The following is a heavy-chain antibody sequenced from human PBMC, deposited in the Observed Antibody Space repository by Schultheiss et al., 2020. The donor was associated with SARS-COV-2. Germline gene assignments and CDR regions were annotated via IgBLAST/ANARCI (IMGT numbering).Heavy chain of an antibody. CDR3: ARGPVTTDIDYYYYGMDV. D-gene: IGHD4-17*01. J-gene: IGHJ6*02. V-gene: IGHV1-3*02. CDR1: GYTFTSSA. CDR2: SNAGNGNT. Sequence: ASVKVSCKASGYTFTSSALHWVRQAPGQRLEWMGWSNAGNGNTKYSQEFQGRVTITRDTSASTAYMELRSLRSDDTAVYYCARGPVTTDIDYYYYGMDVWGQGTTVTVSS.